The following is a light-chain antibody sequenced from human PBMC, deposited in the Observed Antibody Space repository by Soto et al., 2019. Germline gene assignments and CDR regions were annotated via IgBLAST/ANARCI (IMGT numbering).Light chain of an antibody. Sequence: DIQMTQSPSSLSASVGDRVTITCRASQSIRRYLTWYQQKPGKAPKLLIYAASSLQCGVPSRFSGSGYGTDFTLTLSSRQPEDFATYYCQQSYSTRLTFGGGTKVEIK. CDR2: AAS. J-gene: IGKJ4*01. V-gene: IGKV1-39*01. CDR3: QQSYSTRLT. CDR1: QSIRRY.